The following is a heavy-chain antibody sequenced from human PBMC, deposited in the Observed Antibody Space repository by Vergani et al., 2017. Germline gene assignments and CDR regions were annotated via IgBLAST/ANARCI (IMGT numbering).Heavy chain of an antibody. Sequence: EVQLLESGGGLVQPGGSLRLSCAASGFTFSSYAMSWVRQAPGKGLEWVSAISGSGGSTYYADSVKGRFTISRDNSKNTLYLQMNSLRAEDTAVYYCAKVGRVPAANGVGYYYYYMDVWGKGTTVTVSS. D-gene: IGHD2-2*01. CDR3: AKVGRVPAANGVGYYYYYMDV. J-gene: IGHJ6*03. CDR2: ISGSGGST. V-gene: IGHV3-23*01. CDR1: GFTFSSYA.